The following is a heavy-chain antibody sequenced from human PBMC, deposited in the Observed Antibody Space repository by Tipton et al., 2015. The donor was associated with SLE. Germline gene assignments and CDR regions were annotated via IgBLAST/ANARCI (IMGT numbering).Heavy chain of an antibody. D-gene: IGHD6-19*01. V-gene: IGHV3-30*02. CDR2: IRYDGSNK. J-gene: IGHJ6*02. CDR3: AKGTATGYLAGYYGMDV. Sequence: GSLRLSCAASGFTFSSYGMHWVRQAPGKGLEWVAFIRYDGSNKYYADSVKGRFTISRDNSKNTLYLQMNSLRAEDTAVYYCAKGTATGYLAGYYGMDVWGQGTTVTVSS. CDR1: GFTFSSYG.